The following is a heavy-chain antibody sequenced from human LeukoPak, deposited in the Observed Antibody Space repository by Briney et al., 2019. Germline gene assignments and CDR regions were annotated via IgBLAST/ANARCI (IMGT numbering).Heavy chain of an antibody. V-gene: IGHV3-33*01. D-gene: IGHD3-10*01. CDR1: GFTFNTYA. CDR2: IWYDGSNK. Sequence: PGGSLRLSCAASGFTFNTYAIHWVRQAPGKGLEWVAVIWYDGSNKYYADSVRGRFTISRDNSKNTLYLQMNSLRADDTAIYYCARERGSGSYHPFDPWGQGTLATVSS. J-gene: IGHJ5*02. CDR3: ARERGSGSYHPFDP.